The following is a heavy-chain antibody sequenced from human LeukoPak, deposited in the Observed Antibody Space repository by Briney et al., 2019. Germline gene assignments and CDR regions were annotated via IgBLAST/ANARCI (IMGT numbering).Heavy chain of an antibody. CDR3: AKDLSGSGYDY. CDR1: GFTFSSFW. Sequence: GGSLRLSCAASGFTFSSFWMSWVRQAPGKGLEWVANIRQDGSEKYYVDSVKGRFTISRDNAKNSLYLQMNSLRAEDTAVYYCAKDLSGSGYDYWGQGTLVTVSS. V-gene: IGHV3-7*01. D-gene: IGHD5-12*01. J-gene: IGHJ4*02. CDR2: IRQDGSEK.